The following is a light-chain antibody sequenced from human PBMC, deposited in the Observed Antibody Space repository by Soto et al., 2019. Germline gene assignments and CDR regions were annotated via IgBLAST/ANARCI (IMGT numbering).Light chain of an antibody. CDR1: QSVSSSH. J-gene: IGKJ1*01. CDR2: DTS. V-gene: IGKV3-20*01. Sequence: EVALTQSPGTLSLSPGERATLSCRASQSVSSSHLAWYQQKRGQAPRLLIYDTSTRATGIPDRFSGSGSGTDFTLTISRLEPEDFAVYHCQQYGASPWTFGQGIKVEVK. CDR3: QQYGASPWT.